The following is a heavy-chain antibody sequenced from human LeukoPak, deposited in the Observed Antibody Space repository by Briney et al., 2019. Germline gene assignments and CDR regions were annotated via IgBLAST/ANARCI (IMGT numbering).Heavy chain of an antibody. CDR2: ISSGSSYI. J-gene: IGHJ6*02. V-gene: IGHV3-21*01. Sequence: GGSLRLSCAASGFTFSSYAMHWVRQAPGKGLEWVSSISSGSSYIYYADSVKGRFTISRDNAKNSLYLQMNSLRAEDTAVYYCARFGRRDYYGMDVWGQGTTVTASS. D-gene: IGHD3-10*01. CDR1: GFTFSSYA. CDR3: ARFGRRDYYGMDV.